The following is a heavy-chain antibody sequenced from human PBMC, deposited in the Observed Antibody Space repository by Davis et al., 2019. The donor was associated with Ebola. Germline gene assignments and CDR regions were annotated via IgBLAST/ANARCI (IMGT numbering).Heavy chain of an antibody. D-gene: IGHD2-15*01. CDR2: INPNSGGT. CDR1: GYTFTGYY. V-gene: IGHV1-2*06. J-gene: IGHJ2*01. CDR3: AREDNVVEGFDL. Sequence: AASVKVSCKASGYTFTGYYMHWVRQAPGQGLEWMGRINPNSGGTNYAQKFQGRVTMTRDTSISTAYMELSRLRSDDTAVYYCAREDNVVEGFDLWGRGTLVTVSS.